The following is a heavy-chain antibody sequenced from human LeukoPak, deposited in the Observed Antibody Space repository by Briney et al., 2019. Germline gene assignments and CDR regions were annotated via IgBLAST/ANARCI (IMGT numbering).Heavy chain of an antibody. CDR2: ISAYNGNT. D-gene: IGHD2-2*01. CDR1: GYTFSSYG. Sequence: VASVKVSCKASGYTFSSYGISWVRQAPGQGLEWMGWISAYNGNTNYAQKLQGRVTMTTDTSTSTAYMELRSLRSDDTAVYYCARDPRHCTSTSCHVPDAFDIWGQGTMVTVSS. V-gene: IGHV1-18*01. CDR3: ARDPRHCTSTSCHVPDAFDI. J-gene: IGHJ3*02.